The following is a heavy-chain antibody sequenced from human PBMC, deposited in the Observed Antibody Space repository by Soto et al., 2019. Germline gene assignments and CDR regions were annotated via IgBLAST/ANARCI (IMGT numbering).Heavy chain of an antibody. J-gene: IGHJ4*02. CDR1: GVSISSGGYY. D-gene: IGHD4-17*01. CDR3: ARSGPYGDYDY. CDR2: IYYSGST. V-gene: IGHV4-61*08. Sequence: SETLSLTCAVSGVSISSGGYYWSWIRQPPGKGLEWIGYIYYSGSTNYDPSLKSRVTISIDTSKNQFSLKLSSVTAADTAVYYCARSGPYGDYDYWGQGTLVTVSS.